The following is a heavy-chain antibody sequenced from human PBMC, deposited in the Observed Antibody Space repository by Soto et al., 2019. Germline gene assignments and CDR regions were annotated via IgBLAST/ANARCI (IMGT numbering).Heavy chain of an antibody. J-gene: IGHJ4*02. V-gene: IGHV4-59*12. Sequence: SETQSLTCTVSGSSISPFYWSWIRQPPGKGLEWIGYIYHSGSTNYNPSLKSRVTLSLDTSKNQFSLKLSSVTAADTAVYYCATKYSSGDDGRFDYWGQGTLVTVSS. CDR3: ATKYSSGDDGRFDY. CDR1: GSSISPFY. CDR2: IYHSGST. D-gene: IGHD6-25*01.